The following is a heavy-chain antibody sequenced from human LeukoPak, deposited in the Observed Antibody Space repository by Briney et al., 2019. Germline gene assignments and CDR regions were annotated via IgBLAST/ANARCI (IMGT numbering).Heavy chain of an antibody. CDR1: GFTFITYS. V-gene: IGHV3-48*01. CDR2: ISSSSSTI. Sequence: GGSLRLSCAGSGFTFITYSMNWVRKTPGKGLEWVSYISSSSSTIYYADSVKGRFTISRDNAKNSLYLQMNSLRAEDTAVYYCARGSTYYDSSGQVPFDYWGQGTLVTVSS. CDR3: ARGSTYYDSSGQVPFDY. J-gene: IGHJ4*02. D-gene: IGHD3-22*01.